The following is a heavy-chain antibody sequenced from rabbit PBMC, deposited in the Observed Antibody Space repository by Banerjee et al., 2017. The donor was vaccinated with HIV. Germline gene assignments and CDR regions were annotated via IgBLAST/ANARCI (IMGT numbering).Heavy chain of an antibody. D-gene: IGHD1-1*01. CDR2: IAAGDGVA. J-gene: IGHJ4*01. CDR3: ARDIGSSGWYSFNL. CDR1: GFSFSNNYW. V-gene: IGHV1S45*01. Sequence: EESGGDLVKPEGSLTLTCTASGFSFSNNYWISWVRQAPGKGLEWIACIAAGDGVAYYASWAKGRFTISKTSSTTVTLQMTSLTAADTATYFCARDIGSSGWYSFNLWGPGTLVTVS.